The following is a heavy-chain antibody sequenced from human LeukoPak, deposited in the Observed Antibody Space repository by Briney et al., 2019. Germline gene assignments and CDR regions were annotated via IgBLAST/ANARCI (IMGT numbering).Heavy chain of an antibody. CDR2: ISGSGGST. CDR1: GFTFTTYW. Sequence: GGSLRLSCAASGFTFTTYWMTWVRQAPGKGLEWVSAISGSGGSTYYADSVKGRFTISRDNAKNSLYLQMNSLRAEDTAVYYCARESYYDYVWGSYRYGGAFDIWGQGTMVTVSS. J-gene: IGHJ3*02. CDR3: ARESYYDYVWGSYRYGGAFDI. V-gene: IGHV3-23*01. D-gene: IGHD3-16*02.